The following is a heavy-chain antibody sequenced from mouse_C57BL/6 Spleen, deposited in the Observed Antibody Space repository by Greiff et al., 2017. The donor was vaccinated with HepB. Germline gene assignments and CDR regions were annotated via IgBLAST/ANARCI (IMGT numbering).Heavy chain of an antibody. Sequence: QVQLQQPGAELVRPGTSVKLSCKASGYTFTSYWMHWVKQRTGQGLEWIGVIDPSDSYTNYNQKFKGKATLTVDTSSSTAYMQLSSLTSEDSAVYYGARAVSFLAPYALDYWGQGTSVTVSS. CDR3: ARAVSFLAPYALDY. J-gene: IGHJ4*01. V-gene: IGHV1-59*01. D-gene: IGHD6-1*01. CDR1: GYTFTSYW. CDR2: IDPSDSYT.